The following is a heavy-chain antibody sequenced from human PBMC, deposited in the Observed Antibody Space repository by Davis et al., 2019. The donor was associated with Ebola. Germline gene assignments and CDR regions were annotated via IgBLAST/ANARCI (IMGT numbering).Heavy chain of an antibody. Sequence: GESLKISCAASGFTFSSYAMSWVRQAPGKGLEWVSAISGSGGSTYYADSVKGRFTISRDNSKNTLYLQMNSLRAEDTAVYYCQSIAVAGTGACYWGQGTLVTVSS. CDR3: QSIAVAGTGACY. CDR2: ISGSGGST. V-gene: IGHV3-23*01. D-gene: IGHD6-19*01. CDR1: GFTFSSYA. J-gene: IGHJ4*02.